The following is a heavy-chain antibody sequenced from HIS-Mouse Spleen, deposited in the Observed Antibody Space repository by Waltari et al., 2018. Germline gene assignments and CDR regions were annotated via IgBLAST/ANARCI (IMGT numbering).Heavy chain of an antibody. J-gene: IGHJ4*02. V-gene: IGHV3-15*01. CDR3: IATTGY. CDR2: IKSKTDGGTT. Sequence: EVQLVESGGGVVKPGGSLRLARAASGVTFSNAWISGGGQSTWKGLEWVGRIKSKTDGGTTDYAAPVKGRFTISRDDSKNTLYLQMNSLKTEDTAVYYCIATTGYWGQGTLVTVSS. CDR1: GVTFSNAW. D-gene: IGHD3-9*01.